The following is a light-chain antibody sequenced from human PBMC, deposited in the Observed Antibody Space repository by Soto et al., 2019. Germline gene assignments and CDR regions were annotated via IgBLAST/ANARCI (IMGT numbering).Light chain of an antibody. Sequence: EIVLTQSPATLSLSPGERATLSCRASQSVSSYLAWYQQKPGQAPRLLIYDASNRATGIPARFSGSGSGTDFSLTISSLETEDFAVFYCKQRSNWPPYTFGQGTKLVIK. CDR2: DAS. J-gene: IGKJ2*01. V-gene: IGKV3-11*01. CDR1: QSVSSY. CDR3: KQRSNWPPYT.